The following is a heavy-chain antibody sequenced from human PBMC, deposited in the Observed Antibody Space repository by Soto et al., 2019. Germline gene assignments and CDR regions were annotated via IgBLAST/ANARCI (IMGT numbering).Heavy chain of an antibody. J-gene: IGHJ4*02. Sequence: QVQLVESGGGVVQPGRSLRLSCAASGFTFSNHGMHWVRQAPGKGLEWVAVIWYDGSYKYYADSVKGRFTISRDNSKNTLYLQMNSLRAEDTALYYCARQDMVSYYFDSWGQGILVTVSS. CDR3: ARQDMVSYYFDS. V-gene: IGHV3-33*01. D-gene: IGHD2-8*01. CDR1: GFTFSNHG. CDR2: IWYDGSYK.